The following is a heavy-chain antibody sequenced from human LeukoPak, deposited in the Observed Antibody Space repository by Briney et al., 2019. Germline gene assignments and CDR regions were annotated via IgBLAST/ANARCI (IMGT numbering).Heavy chain of an antibody. Sequence: GGSLRLSCVVSGFTFSTYWMHWVRQGPGKGLVWVSRIDSSGSNTLYADSVRGRFTISRDNAKNTLYLQMNSLRAEDTAVYYCAKSFRNGNDAFDIWGQGTMVTVSS. D-gene: IGHD1-14*01. J-gene: IGHJ3*02. V-gene: IGHV3-74*01. CDR1: GFTFSTYW. CDR3: AKSFRNGNDAFDI. CDR2: IDSSGSNT.